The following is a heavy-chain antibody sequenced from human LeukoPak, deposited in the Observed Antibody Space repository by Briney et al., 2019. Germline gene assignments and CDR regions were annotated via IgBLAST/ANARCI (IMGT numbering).Heavy chain of an antibody. CDR1: GFTFSSYW. Sequence: GGSLRLSCAASGFTFSSYWMSWVRQAPGKGLEWVANIKQDGSEKYYVDSVKGRFTISRDNAKNSLYLQMNSLRAEDTAVYYCAREDYDFWSGYFRFRGATRFDPWGQGTLVTVSS. J-gene: IGHJ5*02. CDR2: IKQDGSEK. CDR3: AREDYDFWSGYFRFRGATRFDP. D-gene: IGHD3-3*01. V-gene: IGHV3-7*01.